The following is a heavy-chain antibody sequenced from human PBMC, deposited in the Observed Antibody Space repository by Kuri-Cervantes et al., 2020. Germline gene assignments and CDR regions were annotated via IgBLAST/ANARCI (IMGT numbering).Heavy chain of an antibody. CDR3: AKDTSSGWNRGFDY. J-gene: IGHJ4*02. CDR1: GFTFDDYA. D-gene: IGHD6-19*01. CDR2: ISWNSGDI. Sequence: GGSLRLSCAASGFTFDDYAMHWVRQVPGKGLEWVSGISWNSGDIDYADSVKGRFTISRDNSKNSLYLQMNSLRADDTALYYCAKDTSSGWNRGFDYWGQGALVTVSS. V-gene: IGHV3-9*01.